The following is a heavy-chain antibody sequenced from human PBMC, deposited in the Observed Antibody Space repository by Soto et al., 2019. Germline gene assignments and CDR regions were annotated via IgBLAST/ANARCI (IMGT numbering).Heavy chain of an antibody. V-gene: IGHV3-73*01. CDR2: IRSKANSYAT. J-gene: IGHJ6*02. D-gene: IGHD4-17*01. Sequence: GSLRLSCAASGFTFSGSAMHWVRQASGKGLEWVGRIRSKANSYATAYAASVKGRFTISRDDSKNTAYLQMNSLKTEDTAVYYCTRPDYGDSDYYGMDVWGQGTTVTVSS. CDR3: TRPDYGDSDYYGMDV. CDR1: GFTFSGSA.